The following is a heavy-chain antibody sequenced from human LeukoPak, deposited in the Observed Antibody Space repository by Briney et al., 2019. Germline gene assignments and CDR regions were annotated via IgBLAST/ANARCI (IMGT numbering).Heavy chain of an antibody. CDR2: ISAYNGNT. CDR3: ARDAKDIVLVVAAKAVRFDP. CDR1: GYTFTSYG. J-gene: IGHJ5*02. Sequence: ASVKVSCKASGYTFTSYGISWVRQAPGQGLEWMGWISAYNGNTNYAQKFQGRVTMTTDTSTSTAYMELRSLRSDDTAVYYCARDAKDIVLVVAAKAVRFDPWGQGTLVTVSS. V-gene: IGHV1-18*01. D-gene: IGHD2-15*01.